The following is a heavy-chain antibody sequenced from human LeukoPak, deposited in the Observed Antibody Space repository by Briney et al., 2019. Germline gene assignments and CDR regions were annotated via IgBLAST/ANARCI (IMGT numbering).Heavy chain of an antibody. V-gene: IGHV3-9*01. CDR2: INWNSDTK. CDR1: GFAFHNYA. Sequence: PGRSLRLSCVGSGFAFHNYAMHWVRRPPGKGLEWVSAINWNSDTKAYADSVKGRFTISRDRARNSLYLQMDSLRHEDTALYYCAKDTGGNGAYFYAMDVWGQGTSVTVSS. J-gene: IGHJ6*02. D-gene: IGHD4-23*01. CDR3: AKDTGGNGAYFYAMDV.